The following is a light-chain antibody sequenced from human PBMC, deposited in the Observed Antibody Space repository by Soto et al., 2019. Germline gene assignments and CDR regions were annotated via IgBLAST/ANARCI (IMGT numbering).Light chain of an antibody. CDR1: SGYSTNA. CDR3: QSLGTGIQV. J-gene: IGLJ3*02. Sequence: QAVVTQSPSASASLGASVKLTRTLSSGYSTNAIAWHQQQSEKGPRFLMKINYDGTHSKGDGFFDRFSGSSSGAERHLSISSLQSEDEADYYCQSLGTGIQVFGGGTKLTVL. CDR2: INYDGTH. V-gene: IGLV4-69*01.